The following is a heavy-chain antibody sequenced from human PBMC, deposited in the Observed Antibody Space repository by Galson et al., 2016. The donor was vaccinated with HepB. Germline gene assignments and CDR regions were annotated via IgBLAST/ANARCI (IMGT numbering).Heavy chain of an antibody. CDR1: GYTFTSSW. D-gene: IGHD6-19*01. Sequence: QSGAEVKKPGESLKISCKGFGYTFTSSWIGWVRQMPGKGLEWMGIIFPGDSDTRYSPSFQGQVTIPADKSISTVYLQWNSLKASDTAIYYCARRAEDYFYYYGMDVWGQGTTVIVSS. CDR2: IFPGDSDT. J-gene: IGHJ6*02. V-gene: IGHV5-51*01. CDR3: ARRAEDYFYYYGMDV.